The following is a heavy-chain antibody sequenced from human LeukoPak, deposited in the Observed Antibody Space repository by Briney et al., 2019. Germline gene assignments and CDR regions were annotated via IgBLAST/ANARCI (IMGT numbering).Heavy chain of an antibody. Sequence: GESLQISCKGSGYSFTSYWIGWVRQLPGKGLEWMGIIYPGDSDTRYSPSFQGQVTISADKSISTAYLQWSSLKASDTAMYYCARHPHYYDSSGYYYVPANYFDYWGQGTLVTVSS. J-gene: IGHJ4*02. CDR3: ARHPHYYDSSGYYYVPANYFDY. CDR2: IYPGDSDT. CDR1: GYSFTSYW. D-gene: IGHD3-22*01. V-gene: IGHV5-51*01.